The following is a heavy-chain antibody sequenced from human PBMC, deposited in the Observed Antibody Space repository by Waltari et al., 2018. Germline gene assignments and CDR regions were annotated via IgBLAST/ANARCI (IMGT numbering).Heavy chain of an antibody. D-gene: IGHD4-17*01. CDR3: ATATTAHFDF. V-gene: IGHV4-38-2*01. CDR1: GFSITSGYY. J-gene: IGHJ4*02. Sequence: QVQLQESGLGLVKPSETLSPTCAVSGFSITSGYYWHWIRQPPGKGLEWVGTIYYSATTYYTPSLQSRVSISVDTSKNEFSLTLTSVTAADTAVYYCATATTAHFDFWGQGSLVTVSS. CDR2: IYYSATT.